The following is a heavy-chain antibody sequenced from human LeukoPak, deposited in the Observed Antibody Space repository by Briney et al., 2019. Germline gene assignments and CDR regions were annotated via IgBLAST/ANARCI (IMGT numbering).Heavy chain of an antibody. CDR3: AKDQYSSSWYYDY. V-gene: IGHV3-23*01. CDR1: GFTFSSYA. D-gene: IGHD6-13*01. J-gene: IGHJ4*02. CDR2: ISSSGNST. Sequence: PGGSLRLSCAVSGFTFSSYAMSWVRQAPGKGLEWVSTISSSGNSTYYADSVKGRFTISRDNSKNALYLQMNSLRAEDTAVYYCAKDQYSSSWYYDYWGQGTLVTVSS.